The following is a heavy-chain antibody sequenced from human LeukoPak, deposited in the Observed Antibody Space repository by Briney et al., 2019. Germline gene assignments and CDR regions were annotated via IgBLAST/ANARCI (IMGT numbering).Heavy chain of an antibody. CDR2: IWYDGSNK. CDR3: AKDRYVYDSSGYSGSPLDY. CDR1: GFTFSSYG. V-gene: IGHV3-33*06. Sequence: GGSLRLSCAASGFTFSSYGMHWVRQAPGKGLEWVAVIWYDGSNKYYADSVKGRFTIFRDNSKNTLYLQMNSLRAEDTAVYYCAKDRYVYDSSGYSGSPLDYWGQGTLVTVSS. J-gene: IGHJ4*02. D-gene: IGHD3-22*01.